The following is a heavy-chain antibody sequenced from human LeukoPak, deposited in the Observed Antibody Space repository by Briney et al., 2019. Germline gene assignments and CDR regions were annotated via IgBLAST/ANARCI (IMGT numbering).Heavy chain of an antibody. V-gene: IGHV3-23*01. CDR3: AKGRPPYNWFDP. CDR2: ISGSGGST. Sequence: GGSLRLSCAASGFTFSSYSMNWVRQAPGKGLEWVSAISGSGGSTYYADSVKGRFTISRGNSKNTLYLQMNSLRAEDTAVYYCAKGRPPYNWFDPWGQGTLVTVSS. CDR1: GFTFSSYS. J-gene: IGHJ5*02.